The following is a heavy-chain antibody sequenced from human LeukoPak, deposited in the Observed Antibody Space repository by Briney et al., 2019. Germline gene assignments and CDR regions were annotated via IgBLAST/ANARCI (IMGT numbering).Heavy chain of an antibody. J-gene: IGHJ4*02. CDR2: ITSGSYI. CDR3: ARQGDIYGPYALDY. CDR1: GFTVSTNH. Sequence: GGSLRLSCAVSGFTVSTNHMSWVRQAPGKGLEWVSSITSGSYIYYADSVKGRFTISRDNAKNSLFLQMNSLRSADTAVYYCARQGDIYGPYALDYWGQGTLVTVSS. D-gene: IGHD5-18*01. V-gene: IGHV3-69-1*01.